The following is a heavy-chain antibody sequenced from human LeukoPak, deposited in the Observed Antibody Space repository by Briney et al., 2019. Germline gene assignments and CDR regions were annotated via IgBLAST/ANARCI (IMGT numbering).Heavy chain of an antibody. V-gene: IGHV3-48*03. D-gene: IGHD1-26*01. J-gene: IGHJ3*02. CDR2: ISSSGSTI. CDR3: ARVGATKGDAFDI. CDR1: GFTFSSYE. Sequence: GGSLRLSCAASGFTFSSYEMNWVRQAPGKGLEWASYISSSGSTIYYADSVKGRFTISRDNAKNSLYLQMNSLRAEDTAVYYCARVGATKGDAFDIWGQGTMVTVSS.